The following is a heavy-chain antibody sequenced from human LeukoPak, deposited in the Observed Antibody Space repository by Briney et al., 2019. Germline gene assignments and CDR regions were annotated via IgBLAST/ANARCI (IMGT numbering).Heavy chain of an antibody. Sequence: ASVKVSCKASRYTFTSYAMNWVRQAPGQGLEWMGWINTNTGNPTYAQGFTGRFVLSLDTSVSTAYLQISSLKAEDTAVYYCARAEKSIAAAGKRSAYFQHWGQGTLVTVSS. V-gene: IGHV7-4-1*02. D-gene: IGHD6-13*01. CDR1: RYTFTSYA. J-gene: IGHJ1*01. CDR2: INTNTGNP. CDR3: ARAEKSIAAAGKRSAYFQH.